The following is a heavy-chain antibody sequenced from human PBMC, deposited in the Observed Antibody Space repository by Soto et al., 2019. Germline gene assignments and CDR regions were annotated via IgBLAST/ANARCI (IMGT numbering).Heavy chain of an antibody. CDR3: ARTRAGGFDP. CDR2: IYYSGST. V-gene: IGHV4-31*03. CDR1: GGSISSGGYS. J-gene: IGHJ5*02. Sequence: SETLSLTCTVSGGSISSGGYSWSWIRQHPGKGLEWIGYIYYSGSTYYNPSLKSRVTISVDTSKNQFSLKLSSVTAADTAVYFCARTRAGGFDPWGKVTLVT.